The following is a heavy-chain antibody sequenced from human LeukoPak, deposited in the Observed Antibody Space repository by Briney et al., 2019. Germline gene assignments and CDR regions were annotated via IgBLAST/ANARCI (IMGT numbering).Heavy chain of an antibody. CDR2: INPKSGGT. D-gene: IGHD1-14*01. CDR1: GYTFTGYY. V-gene: IGHV1-2*02. Sequence: ASVRVSCKASGYTFTGYYMHWVRQAPGQGLEWMGWINPKSGGTNYAQKFQGRVSMTRDTSIRTAYMELSRLRSDDTAVYYCAREGSQPTDYYYYYYYMDVWGKGTTVTVSS. CDR3: AREGSQPTDYYYYYYYMDV. J-gene: IGHJ6*03.